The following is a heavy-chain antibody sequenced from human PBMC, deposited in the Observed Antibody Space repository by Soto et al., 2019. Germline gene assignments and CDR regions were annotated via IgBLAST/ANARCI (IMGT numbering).Heavy chain of an antibody. CDR3: AKPLRSSGYNYFDF. J-gene: IGHJ4*02. D-gene: IGHD6-19*01. CDR2: ITGNGDST. CDR1: GFTFITYV. V-gene: IGHV3-23*01. Sequence: GGSLRLSCAASGFTFITYVMSWVRQGPGKGLEWVSAITGNGDSTYYADSVKGRFTISRDNSKNTLYLQMNSLRAEDTAVYYCAKPLRSSGYNYFDFWGRGTLVTVSS.